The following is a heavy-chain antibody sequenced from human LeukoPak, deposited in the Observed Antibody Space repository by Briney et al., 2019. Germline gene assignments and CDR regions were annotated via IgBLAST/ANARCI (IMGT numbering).Heavy chain of an antibody. CDR3: ARVSRTPGTSIPLFGD. CDR1: GFPFSRFD. CDR2: INHNGITI. D-gene: IGHD1-1*01. V-gene: IGHV3-48*03. Sequence: GGSLRLFCAASGFPFSRFDVVWVRQATEKGVEWLSYINHNGITIYYADSVKGRFTISRDNAKNSLYLQMDSLRAEDTAVYYCARVSRTPGTSIPLFGDWGQGTLVTVSS. J-gene: IGHJ4*02.